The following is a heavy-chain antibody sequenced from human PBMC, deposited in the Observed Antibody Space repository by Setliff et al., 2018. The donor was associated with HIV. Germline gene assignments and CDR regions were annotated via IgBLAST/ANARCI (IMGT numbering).Heavy chain of an antibody. V-gene: IGHV5-51*01. Sequence: GESLKISCKASGYSFTSYWIGWVRQMPGKGLEWMGIVYPGDSNTRYSPSFQGQVTISADKSISAAYLQWSSLKASDTAMYYCARQGYIYGYPLNWFDPWGQGTLVTVSS. J-gene: IGHJ5*02. CDR2: VYPGDSNT. CDR3: ARQGYIYGYPLNWFDP. D-gene: IGHD5-18*01. CDR1: GYSFTSYW.